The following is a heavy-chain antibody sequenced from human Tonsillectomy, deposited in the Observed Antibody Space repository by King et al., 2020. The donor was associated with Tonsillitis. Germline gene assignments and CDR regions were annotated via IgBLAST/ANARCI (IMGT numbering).Heavy chain of an antibody. D-gene: IGHD1-26*01. V-gene: IGHV3-23*04. Sequence: VQLVQSGGGLVQPGGSLRLSCTASGFTFNSYAMSWVRQAPGKGLEWVSVISGSGGSTYYADSVKGRFTISRDNSKNTLYLQMNSLRAEDTAVYYCAKDEWDGGSYPSHPDYWGQGTLVTVSS. CDR3: AKDEWDGGSYPSHPDY. J-gene: IGHJ4*02. CDR1: GFTFNSYA. CDR2: ISGSGGST.